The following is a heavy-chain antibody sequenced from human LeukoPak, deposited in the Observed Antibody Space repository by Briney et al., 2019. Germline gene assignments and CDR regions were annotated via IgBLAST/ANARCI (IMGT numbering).Heavy chain of an antibody. CDR2: IDGTNAYI. D-gene: IGHD4-17*01. Sequence: GGSLRLSCAASGFSFTTYRMIWVRQAPGKGLEWVSAIDGTNAYINYADSVKGRLTISRDNTENSLYLQMSSLRAEDTALYYCVKGFDYGDLRSNWFDPWGQGTLVTVSS. CDR3: VKGFDYGDLRSNWFDP. J-gene: IGHJ5*02. V-gene: IGHV3-21*01. CDR1: GFSFTTYR.